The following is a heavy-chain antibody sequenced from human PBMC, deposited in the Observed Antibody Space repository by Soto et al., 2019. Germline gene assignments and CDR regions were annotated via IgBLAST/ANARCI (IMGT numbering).Heavy chain of an antibody. V-gene: IGHV3-33*01. CDR2: IWYDGSNK. Sequence: AGGSLRLSCAASGFTFSSYGMHWVRQAPGKGLEWVAVIWYDGSNKYYADSVKGRFTISRDNSKNTLYLQMNSLRAEDTAVYYCARDEYYYDSSGPGPDYWGQGTLVTVSS. CDR1: GFTFSSYG. D-gene: IGHD3-22*01. CDR3: ARDEYYYDSSGPGPDY. J-gene: IGHJ4*02.